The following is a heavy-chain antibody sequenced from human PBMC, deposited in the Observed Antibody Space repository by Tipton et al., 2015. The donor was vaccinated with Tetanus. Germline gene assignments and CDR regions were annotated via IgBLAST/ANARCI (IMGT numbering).Heavy chain of an antibody. CDR1: GDSIGTHF. V-gene: IGHV4-59*08. CDR3: ARVGFGYSGYHFYGY. D-gene: IGHD5-12*01. J-gene: IGHJ4*02. Sequence: TLSLTCTVSGDSIGTHFWTWIRQAPGKGLEWIAYIYHTGSTTYNPSLQSRVTISVDTSKNQFSLKLSSVTAADTAVYYCARVGFGYSGYHFYGYWGQGTLVTVSS. CDR2: IYHTGST.